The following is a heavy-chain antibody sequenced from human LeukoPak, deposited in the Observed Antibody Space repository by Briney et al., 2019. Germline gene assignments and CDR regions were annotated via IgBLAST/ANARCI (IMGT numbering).Heavy chain of an antibody. D-gene: IGHD5-18*01. J-gene: IGHJ4*02. CDR2: IIPIFGTA. CDR1: GGTFSSYA. Sequence: ASVKVSCKVSGGTFSSYAISWVRQAPGQGLEWMGGIIPIFGTANYAQKFQGRVTITADESTSTAYMELSSLRSEDTAVYYCARELGYSYGIYYFDYWGQGTLVTVSS. CDR3: ARELGYSYGIYYFDY. V-gene: IGHV1-69*13.